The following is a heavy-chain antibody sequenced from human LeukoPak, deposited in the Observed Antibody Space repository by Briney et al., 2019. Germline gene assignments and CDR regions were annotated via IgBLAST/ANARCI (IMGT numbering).Heavy chain of an antibody. D-gene: IGHD6-19*01. J-gene: IGHJ4*02. CDR3: AKDSPVAGPFDY. Sequence: PGGSLRLSCAASGFTFSSYGMRWVRQAPGKGLEWVAVISYDGSNKYYADSVKGRFTISRDNSKNTLYLQMNSLRAEDTAVYYCAKDSPVAGPFDYWGQGTLVTVSS. CDR2: ISYDGSNK. CDR1: GFTFSSYG. V-gene: IGHV3-30*18.